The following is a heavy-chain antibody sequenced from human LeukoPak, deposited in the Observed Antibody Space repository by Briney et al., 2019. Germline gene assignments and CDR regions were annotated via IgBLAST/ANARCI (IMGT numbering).Heavy chain of an antibody. CDR3: ARGYSSGWYGARYYYYYMDV. CDR1: GGSISSHY. J-gene: IGHJ6*03. Sequence: PSETLSLTCTVSGGSISSHYWSWIRQPPGKGLEWIGYIYYSGSTNYNPSLKSRVTISVDTSKNQFSLKLSSVTAADTAVHYCARGYSSGWYGARYYYYYMDVWGKGTTVTVSS. D-gene: IGHD6-19*01. V-gene: IGHV4-59*11. CDR2: IYYSGST.